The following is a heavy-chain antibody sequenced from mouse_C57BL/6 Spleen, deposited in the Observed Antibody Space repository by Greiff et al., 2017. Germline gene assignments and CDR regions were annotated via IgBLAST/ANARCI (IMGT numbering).Heavy chain of an antibody. CDR3: AREADSNWYFDV. D-gene: IGHD2-5*01. CDR1: GYTFTSYT. J-gene: IGHJ1*03. CDR2: INPSSGYT. Sequence: QVQLKQSGAELARPGASVKMSCKASGYTFTSYTMPWVKQRPGQGLEWIGYINPSSGYTKYNQKFKDKATLTADKSSSTAYMQLSSLTSEDSAVYCCAREADSNWYFDVWGTGTTVTVSS. V-gene: IGHV1-4*01.